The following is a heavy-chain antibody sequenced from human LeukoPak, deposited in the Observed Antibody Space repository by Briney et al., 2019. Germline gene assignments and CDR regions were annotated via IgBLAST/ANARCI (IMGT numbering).Heavy chain of an antibody. CDR1: GFTFSRYG. Sequence: GGSLRLSCAASGFTFSRYGMHWVRQAPGTGLEWVAVIWHDGSNNYEDSVKGRFTISKDNSKNTLYLQMNSLRAEDSAVYYCARDPGTVTTLFDYWGQGTLVTVSS. CDR2: IWHDGSN. CDR3: ARDPGTVTTLFDY. J-gene: IGHJ4*02. V-gene: IGHV3-33*01. D-gene: IGHD4-11*01.